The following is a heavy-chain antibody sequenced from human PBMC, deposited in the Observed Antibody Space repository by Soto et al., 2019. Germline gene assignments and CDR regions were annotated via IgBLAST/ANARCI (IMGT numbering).Heavy chain of an antibody. Sequence: SETLSLTCTVSGGSVSSDNYYWSWIRQPPGKGLEWIGYIYYSGSTNSNPSLKSRVTMSVDTSKNQFSLKLTSVTAADTAGYYCARFLVGASRGGWFDPWGQGTLVTVSS. V-gene: IGHV4-61*01. D-gene: IGHD1-26*01. J-gene: IGHJ5*02. CDR3: ARFLVGASRGGWFDP. CDR1: GGSVSSDNYY. CDR2: IYYSGST.